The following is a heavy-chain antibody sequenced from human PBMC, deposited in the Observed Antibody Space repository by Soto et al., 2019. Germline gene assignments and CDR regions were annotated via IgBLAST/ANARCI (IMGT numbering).Heavy chain of an antibody. CDR1: AGSISSGGYY. CDR3: ARSYYYYIWGSYRSLVGVGYFDY. Sequence: QVQLQESGPGMVKPSQTLSLTCTVSAGSISSGGYYWSWIRQHPGKGLEWIGYIYYSGSTYYNPSLKSRVTISVDTSKNQFSLKLSSVTAADTAVYYCARSYYYYIWGSYRSLVGVGYFDYWGQGTLVTVSS. V-gene: IGHV4-31*03. J-gene: IGHJ4*02. D-gene: IGHD3-16*02. CDR2: IYYSGST.